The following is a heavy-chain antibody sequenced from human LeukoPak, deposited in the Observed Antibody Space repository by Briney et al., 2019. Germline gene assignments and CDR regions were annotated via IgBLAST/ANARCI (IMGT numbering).Heavy chain of an antibody. J-gene: IGHJ4*02. V-gene: IGHV3-23*01. CDR3: AREGRGYSYAFEY. CDR1: GFTFSTYF. D-gene: IGHD5-18*01. Sequence: GGSLRLSCAASGFTFSTYFMSWVRQAPGKGLEWVSTIGGGGAATYYADSVKGRFTISRDNSKNTLYLQMNSLRAEDTAVYYCAREGRGYSYAFEYWGQGTLVTVSS. CDR2: IGGGGAAT.